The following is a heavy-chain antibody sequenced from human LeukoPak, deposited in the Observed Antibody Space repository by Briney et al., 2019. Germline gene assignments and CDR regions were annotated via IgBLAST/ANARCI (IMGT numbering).Heavy chain of an antibody. CDR1: GGSISSHY. J-gene: IGHJ4*02. V-gene: IGHV4-59*11. CDR2: IYFSGNT. D-gene: IGHD2/OR15-2a*01. CDR3: ARPTFYNGPFDY. Sequence: KASETLSLTCTVSGGSISSHYWSWIRQPPGKGLEWIGYIYFSGNTNYNPSLRSRVTISVDTSKNQFSLKLSSVTAADTAVYYCARPTFYNGPFDYWGQGTPVIVSS.